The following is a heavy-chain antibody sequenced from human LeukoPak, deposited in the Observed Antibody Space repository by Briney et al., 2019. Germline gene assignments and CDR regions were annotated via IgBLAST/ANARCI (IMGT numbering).Heavy chain of an antibody. Sequence: GGSLRLSCAASGFTFSSYAMHWARQAPGKGLEWVAVISYDGSNKYYADSVKGRFTISRDNSKNTLYLQMNSLRAEDTAVYYCARVVSLFGTGSFYYYYGMDVWGQGTTVTVSS. D-gene: IGHD3-3*01. CDR3: ARVVSLFGTGSFYYYYGMDV. CDR2: ISYDGSNK. V-gene: IGHV3-30-3*01. CDR1: GFTFSSYA. J-gene: IGHJ6*02.